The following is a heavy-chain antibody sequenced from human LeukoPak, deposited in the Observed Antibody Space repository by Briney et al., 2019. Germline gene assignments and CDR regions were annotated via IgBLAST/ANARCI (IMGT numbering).Heavy chain of an antibody. J-gene: IGHJ4*02. CDR1: GFTFSSYA. CDR3: ARETDYVWGSYRYPDY. V-gene: IGHV3-48*01. D-gene: IGHD3-16*02. Sequence: GGSLRLSCAASGFTFSSYAMSWVRQAPGKGLEWVSYISSSSSTIYYADSVKGRFTISRDNAKNSLYLQMNSLRAEDTAVYYCARETDYVWGSYRYPDYWGQGTLVTVSS. CDR2: ISSSSSTI.